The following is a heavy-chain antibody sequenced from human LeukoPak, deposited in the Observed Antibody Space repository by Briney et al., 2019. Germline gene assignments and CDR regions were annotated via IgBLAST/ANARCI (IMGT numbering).Heavy chain of an antibody. J-gene: IGHJ4*02. Sequence: GGSLRLSCAASGFAFTNYAMSWVRQAPGKGLEWVSAITGSGDTTYYADSVKGRFTISRDNSKNTLYLQMNSLRAEDTAVYYCAKASYYDSSGYLDYWGQGTLVTVSS. CDR1: GFAFTNYA. V-gene: IGHV3-23*01. CDR3: AKASYYDSSGYLDY. D-gene: IGHD3-22*01. CDR2: ITGSGDTT.